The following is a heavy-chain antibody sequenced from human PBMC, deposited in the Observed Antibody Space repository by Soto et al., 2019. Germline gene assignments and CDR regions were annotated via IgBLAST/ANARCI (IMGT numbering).Heavy chain of an antibody. D-gene: IGHD2-15*01. V-gene: IGHV1-3*01. Sequence: ALVKVSCKASGYTFTGYAMHLVRQAPGQRLEWMGWINAGNGNTKYSQKFQGRVTITRDTSASTAYMELSSLRSEDTAVYYCARAAPRYCSGGSCYSGRDYWGQGTLVTVSS. J-gene: IGHJ4*02. CDR2: INAGNGNT. CDR1: GYTFTGYA. CDR3: ARAAPRYCSGGSCYSGRDY.